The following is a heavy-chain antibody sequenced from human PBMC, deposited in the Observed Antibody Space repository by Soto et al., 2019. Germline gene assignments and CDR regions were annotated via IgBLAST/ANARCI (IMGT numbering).Heavy chain of an antibody. V-gene: IGHV1-18*01. CDR2: ISATNGNT. D-gene: IGHD6-13*01. J-gene: IGHJ4*02. Sequence: QVPLVQSGAEVKKPGASVKVSCAASGYTFTSYGLNWVRQAPGQGLEWMGWISATNGNTDYAQKVQGRVTLTTDTSTRTAYMERRSLRSDDTAIYYCARGGRAASFLDYWGQGTLVTVSS. CDR1: GYTFTSYG. CDR3: ARGGRAASFLDY.